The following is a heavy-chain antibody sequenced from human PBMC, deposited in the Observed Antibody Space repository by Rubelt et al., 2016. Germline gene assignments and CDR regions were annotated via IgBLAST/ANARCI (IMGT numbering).Heavy chain of an antibody. D-gene: IGHD6-13*01. J-gene: IGHJ2*01. CDR2: ISGTGRYI. V-gene: IGHV3-21*01. Sequence: EVQLVESGGGLIQPGGSLRLSCAASGFTVSSNYMSWVRQAPGKGLEWVSSISGTGRYIYYADSLKGRLTIPRDNAKIPLYLEMTSLIAEDTAGYYCSRDGVAGAGRYYVDLWGRGTLVTVSS. CDR1: GFTVSSNY. CDR3: SRDGVAGAGRYYVDL.